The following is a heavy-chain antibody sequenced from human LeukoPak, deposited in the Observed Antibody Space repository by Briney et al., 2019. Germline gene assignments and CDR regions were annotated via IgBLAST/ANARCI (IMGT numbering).Heavy chain of an antibody. V-gene: IGHV1-46*01. D-gene: IGHD2-2*02. CDR2: LDPSAGDT. CDR3: ARTDCSRYSCYKDAFDI. Sequence: ASVKVSYKASGYTFTNYYMHWVRQAPGQGLEYMGILDPSAGDTTYAQKFQGRVTMTRDTSTSTVYMELSSLRFEDTAVYYCARTDCSRYSCYKDAFDIWGQGTMVTVSS. CDR1: GYTFTNYY. J-gene: IGHJ3*02.